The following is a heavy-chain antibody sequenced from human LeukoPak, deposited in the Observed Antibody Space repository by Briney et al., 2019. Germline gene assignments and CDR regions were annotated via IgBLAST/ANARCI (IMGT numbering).Heavy chain of an antibody. CDR1: GFTFSSYA. CDR2: ISYDGSNK. Sequence: GGSLRLSCAASGFTFSSYAMHWVRQAPSKGLEWVAVISYDGSNKYYADSVKGRFTISRDNSKNTLYLQMNNLRAEDMALYYCAKEGRGGYDFWSGYYSSFDYWGQGTLVTVSS. J-gene: IGHJ4*02. D-gene: IGHD3-3*01. CDR3: AKEGRGGYDFWSGYYSSFDY. V-gene: IGHV3-30-3*01.